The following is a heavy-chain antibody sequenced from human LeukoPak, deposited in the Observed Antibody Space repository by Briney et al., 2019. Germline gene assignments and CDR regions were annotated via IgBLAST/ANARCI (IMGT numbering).Heavy chain of an antibody. D-gene: IGHD3-10*01. V-gene: IGHV3-23*01. CDR2: ISGSGGST. CDR3: AKPQVPLWFGELTEAFDI. J-gene: IGHJ3*02. CDR1: GFTFSSYA. Sequence: PGGSLRLSCAASGFTFSSYAMSWVRQAPGKGLEWVSAISGSGGSTYYADSVKGRFTISRDNSRNTLYLQMNSLRAEDTAVYYCAKPQVPLWFGELTEAFDIWGQGTMVTVSS.